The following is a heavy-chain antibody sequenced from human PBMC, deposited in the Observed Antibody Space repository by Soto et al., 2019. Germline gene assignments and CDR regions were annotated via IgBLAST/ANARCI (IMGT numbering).Heavy chain of an antibody. CDR1: GFTFSSYS. V-gene: IGHV3-48*01. Sequence: GGSLRLSCAASGFTFSSYSMNWVRQAPGKGLEWVSYISSSSSTIYYADSVKGRFTISRDNAKNSLYLQMNSLRGEDTAVYYCARVRGSYPLYYFDYWGQGTLVTVSS. J-gene: IGHJ4*02. CDR2: ISSSSSTI. CDR3: ARVRGSYPLYYFDY. D-gene: IGHD1-26*01.